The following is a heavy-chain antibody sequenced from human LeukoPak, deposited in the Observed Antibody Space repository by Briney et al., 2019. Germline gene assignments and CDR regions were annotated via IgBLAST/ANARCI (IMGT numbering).Heavy chain of an antibody. CDR1: GGSFSGYY. J-gene: IGHJ6*04. CDR3: ARGGYYYYGMDV. V-gene: IGHV4-34*01. CDR2: INHSGST. Sequence: PSETLSLTCAVYGGSFSGYYWSWIRQPPGKGLEWIGEINHSGSTNYNPSLKSRVTISVDTSKNQFSLKLSSVTAADTAVYYCARGGYYYYGMDVWGKGTTVTVSS.